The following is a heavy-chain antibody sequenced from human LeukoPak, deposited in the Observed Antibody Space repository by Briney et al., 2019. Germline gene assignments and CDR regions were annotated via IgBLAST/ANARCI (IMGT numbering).Heavy chain of an antibody. CDR1: GFTFSSYS. J-gene: IGHJ4*02. D-gene: IGHD3-22*01. Sequence: PGGSLRLSCAASGFTFSSYSMSWVRQPPGKGLEWVSAISGSGGSTYYADSVKGRFTISRENSKNTLYLQMNSLRAEDTAVYYCAGTMIVVVIPYYFDYWGQGTLVTVSS. V-gene: IGHV3-23*01. CDR3: AGTMIVVVIPYYFDY. CDR2: ISGSGGST.